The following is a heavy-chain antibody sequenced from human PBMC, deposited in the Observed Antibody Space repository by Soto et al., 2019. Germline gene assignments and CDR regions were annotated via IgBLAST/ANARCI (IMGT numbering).Heavy chain of an antibody. Sequence: SETLSLTCTVSGGPISSGDYYWSWIRQPPGKGLEWIGYIYYSGSTYYNPSLKSRVTISVDTSKNQFSLKLSSVTAADTAVYYCARGTTVTTLDYWGQGTLATVSS. CDR3: ARGTTVTTLDY. D-gene: IGHD4-17*01. J-gene: IGHJ4*02. V-gene: IGHV4-30-4*01. CDR2: IYYSGST. CDR1: GGPISSGDYY.